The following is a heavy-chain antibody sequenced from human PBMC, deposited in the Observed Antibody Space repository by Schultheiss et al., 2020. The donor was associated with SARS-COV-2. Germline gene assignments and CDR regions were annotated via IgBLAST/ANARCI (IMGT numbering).Heavy chain of an antibody. D-gene: IGHD3-3*01. CDR3: ARQSYYDFWRVNY. V-gene: IGHV4-39*01. J-gene: IGHJ4*02. CDR2: IYYSGST. Sequence: GSLRLSCIVSGGSISSSDYYWAWIRQPPGKGLEWIGNIYYSGSTYYNPSLKSGVTISVDTSKNQFSLKLSSVTAADTAVYYCARQSYYDFWRVNYWGQGTLVTVSS. CDR1: GGSISSSDYY.